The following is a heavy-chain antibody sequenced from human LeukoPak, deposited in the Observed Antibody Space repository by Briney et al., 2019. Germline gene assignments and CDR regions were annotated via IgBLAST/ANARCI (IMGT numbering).Heavy chain of an antibody. D-gene: IGHD3-16*02. CDR1: GDSISSYY. CDR2: IHYSGST. CDR3: ARTGSRSYRGWFDP. V-gene: IGHV4-59*08. J-gene: IGHJ5*02. Sequence: PSETLSLTCTVSGDSISSYYWSWIRQPPGKGLEWIGYIHYSGSTNYNPSLKSRVTISVDTSKKQFSLKLSSVTAADTAVYYCARTGSRSYRGWFDPWGQGTLVTVSS.